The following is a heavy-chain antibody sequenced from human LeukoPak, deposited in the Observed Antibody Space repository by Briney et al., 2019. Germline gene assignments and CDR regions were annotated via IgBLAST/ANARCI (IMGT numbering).Heavy chain of an antibody. V-gene: IGHV4-59*08. J-gene: IGHJ4*02. CDR3: ARRGVSGSLFDY. D-gene: IGHD1-26*01. Sequence: SETLSLTCTVSGGSISSYYWSWIRQPPGKGLEWIGYISYSGSTNYNPSLKSRVTISVDTSKNQLSLKLSSVTAADTAVYYCARRGVSGSLFDYWGQGTLVTVSS. CDR2: ISYSGST. CDR1: GGSISSYY.